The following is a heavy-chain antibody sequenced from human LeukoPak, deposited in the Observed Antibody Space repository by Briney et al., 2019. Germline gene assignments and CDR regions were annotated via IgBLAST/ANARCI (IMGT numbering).Heavy chain of an antibody. V-gene: IGHV3-11*05. Sequence: GGSLRLSCAASGFXFSDYYISWIRQAPGKGLEWVSYIISSGIYTNYADSVKGRFTISRDNAKNSLYLQMSSLRVEDTAVYYCARAAIAGAGKYYFDYWGQGSLVTVSS. CDR3: ARAAIAGAGKYYFDY. J-gene: IGHJ4*02. CDR1: GFXFSDYY. CDR2: IISSGIYT. D-gene: IGHD6-13*01.